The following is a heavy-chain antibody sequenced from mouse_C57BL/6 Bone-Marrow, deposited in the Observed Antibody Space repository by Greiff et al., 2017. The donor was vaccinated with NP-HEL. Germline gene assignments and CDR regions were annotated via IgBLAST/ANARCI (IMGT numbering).Heavy chain of an antibody. V-gene: IGHV8-8*01. CDR3: ARIGWYQGFDY. Sequence: QVTLNVSGPGILQPSQTLSLTCSFSGLSLSTCGMGVGGIRQPPGKGLEWLAHIWWDDDKYYNPALKSRLTISKDTSKNQVFLKIANVDSADTATYYCARIGWYQGFDYWGQGTTLTVSS. D-gene: IGHD2-1*01. CDR2: IWWDDDK. J-gene: IGHJ2*01. CDR1: GLSLSTCGMG.